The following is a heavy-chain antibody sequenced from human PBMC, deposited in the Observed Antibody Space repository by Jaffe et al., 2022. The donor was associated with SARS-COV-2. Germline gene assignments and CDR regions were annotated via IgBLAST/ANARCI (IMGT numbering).Heavy chain of an antibody. Sequence: EVQLLESGGGLVQPGGSLRLSCAASGFTFSSYAMSWVRQAPGKGLEWVSSISDSGGITNYADSEKGRFTISRDNSKNTLYLQMNSLRAEDTAVYYCLRGARSPDCWGQGTLVTVSS. D-gene: IGHD2-15*01. J-gene: IGHJ4*02. CDR2: ISDSGGIT. CDR1: GFTFSSYA. V-gene: IGHV3-23*01. CDR3: LRGARSPDC.